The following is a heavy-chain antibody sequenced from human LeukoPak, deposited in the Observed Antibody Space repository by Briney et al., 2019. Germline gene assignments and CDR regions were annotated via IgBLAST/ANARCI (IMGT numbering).Heavy chain of an antibody. Sequence: PSETLSLTCTVSGGSISSGGYSWSWIRQPPGKGLEWIGYIYHSGSTYYNPSLKSRVTISVDRSKNQFSLKLNSVTAADTAVYYCARSIAAAAISLDYWGQGTLVTVSS. D-gene: IGHD6-13*01. CDR1: GGSISSGGYS. V-gene: IGHV4-30-2*01. CDR3: ARSIAAAAISLDY. CDR2: IYHSGST. J-gene: IGHJ4*02.